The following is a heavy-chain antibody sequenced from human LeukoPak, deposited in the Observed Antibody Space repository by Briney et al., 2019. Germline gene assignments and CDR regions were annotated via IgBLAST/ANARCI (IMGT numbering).Heavy chain of an antibody. CDR1: GFTVSSNY. D-gene: IGHD6-19*01. CDR2: IYSGGST. Sequence: GGSLRLSCAASGFTVSSNYMSWVRQAPGKGLEWVSVIYSGGSTFYADSVKGRFIISRDNSKNTLYLQMNSLRAEDTALYYCAICIAVAGTYDHWGQGTLVTVSS. CDR3: AICIAVAGTYDH. J-gene: IGHJ5*02. V-gene: IGHV3-66*01.